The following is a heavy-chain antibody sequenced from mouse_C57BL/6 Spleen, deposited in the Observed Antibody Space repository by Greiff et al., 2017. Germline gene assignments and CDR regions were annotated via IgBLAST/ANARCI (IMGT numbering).Heavy chain of an antibody. V-gene: IGHV1-82*01. J-gene: IGHJ2*01. D-gene: IGHD2-4*01. CDR2: IYPGDGDT. CDR1: GYAFSSSW. Sequence: VQLQQSGPELVKPGASVKISCKASGYAFSSSWMNWVKQRPGKGLEWIGRIYPGDGDTNYNGKFKGKATLTADKSSSTAYMQLSSLTSEDSAVYFCASHDYGDYWGQGTTLTVSS. CDR3: ASHDYGDY.